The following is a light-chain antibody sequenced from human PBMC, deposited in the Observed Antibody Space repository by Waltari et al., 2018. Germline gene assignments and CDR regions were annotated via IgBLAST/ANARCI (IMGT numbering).Light chain of an antibody. CDR3: MQSLQALWT. CDR2: LGS. CDR1: QSLLHSNGYNY. V-gene: IGKV2-28*01. J-gene: IGKJ1*01. Sequence: VTPGEPASISCRSSQSLLHSNGYNYLDWYLQKPGQSPQLLIYLGSNRASGVPDRFSGTGSGTDFTLKINRVQAEDVGVYYCMQSLQALWTFGQGTKVEIK.